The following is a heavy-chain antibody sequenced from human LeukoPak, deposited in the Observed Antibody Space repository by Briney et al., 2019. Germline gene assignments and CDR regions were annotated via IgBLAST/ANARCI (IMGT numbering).Heavy chain of an antibody. Sequence: PGGSLRLSCTASGFTFGDYAMSWVRQAPGKGLEWVGFIRSTAYGGTTEYAASVKGRFTISRDDSKSIAYLQMNSLKTEDTAVYYCTSEDIVVVPAARLTRFDYWGQGTLVAVSS. D-gene: IGHD2-2*01. CDR3: TSEDIVVVPAARLTRFDY. V-gene: IGHV3-49*04. CDR1: GFTFGDYA. CDR2: IRSTAYGGTT. J-gene: IGHJ4*02.